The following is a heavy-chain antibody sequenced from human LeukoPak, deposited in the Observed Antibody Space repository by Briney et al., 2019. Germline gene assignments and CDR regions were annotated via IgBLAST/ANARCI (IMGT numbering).Heavy chain of an antibody. Sequence: GGSLRLSCAASGFTFSSYWMHWVRQAPGKGLVWVSRINSDRSSTSYADSVKGRFTISRDNAKNTLYLQMNSLRAEDTAVYYCAADYYDSSGYYVTWYFDLWGRGTLVTVSS. CDR3: AADYYDSSGYYVTWYFDL. D-gene: IGHD3-22*01. V-gene: IGHV3-74*01. J-gene: IGHJ2*01. CDR2: INSDRSST. CDR1: GFTFSSYW.